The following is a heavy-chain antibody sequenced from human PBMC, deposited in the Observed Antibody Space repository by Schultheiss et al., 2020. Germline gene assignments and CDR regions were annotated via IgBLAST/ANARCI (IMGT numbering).Heavy chain of an antibody. CDR2: ISSSDNYI. CDR1: GFTFSSFD. CDR3: ARDLGISMVPFFDS. J-gene: IGHJ4*02. D-gene: IGHD3-10*01. Sequence: GGSLRLSCAASGFTFSSFDMNWVRQAPGKGLEWVSFISSSDNYIYTADSVKGRFTISRDNAKSSLYLQMDSLRAEDTALYYCARDLGISMVPFFDSWGQGTLVTVSS. V-gene: IGHV3-21*06.